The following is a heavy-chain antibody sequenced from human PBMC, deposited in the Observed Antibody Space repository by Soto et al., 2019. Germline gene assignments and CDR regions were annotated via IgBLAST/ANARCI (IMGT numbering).Heavy chain of an antibody. Sequence: LRLSCAASGFTFSSYGMHWVRQAPGKGLEWVAVISYDGSNKYYADSVKGRFTISRDNSKNTLYLQMNSLRAEDTAVYYCAKDEGSGWYDDYFDYWGQGTLVTVSS. V-gene: IGHV3-30*18. CDR3: AKDEGSGWYDDYFDY. CDR1: GFTFSSYG. D-gene: IGHD6-19*01. J-gene: IGHJ4*02. CDR2: ISYDGSNK.